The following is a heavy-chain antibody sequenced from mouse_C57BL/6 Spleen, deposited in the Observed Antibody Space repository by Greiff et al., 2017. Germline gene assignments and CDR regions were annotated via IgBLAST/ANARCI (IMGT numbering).Heavy chain of an antibody. CDR3: TYITTVVATGFDY. CDR1: GFTFSNYW. D-gene: IGHD1-1*01. V-gene: IGHV6-3*01. CDR2: IRLKSDNYAT. J-gene: IGHJ2*01. Sequence: EVHLVESGGGLVQPGGSMKLSCVASGFTFSNYWMNWVRQSPEKGLEWVAQIRLKSDNYATHYAESVKGRFTISRDEAKSSFYMQKNNLRAEDTGIYSGTYITTVVATGFDYWGQGTTLTVSS.